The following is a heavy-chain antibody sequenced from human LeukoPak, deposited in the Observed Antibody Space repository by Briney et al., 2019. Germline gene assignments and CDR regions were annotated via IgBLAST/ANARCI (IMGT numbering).Heavy chain of an antibody. Sequence: GGSLRLSCAASGFTFSSYAMSWVRQAPGKGLEWVSAISGSGGSTYHADSVKGRFTISRDNSKNTLYLQMNSLRAEDTAVYYCAKGLGVTVTSTLDVWGKGTTVTVSS. CDR2: ISGSGGST. CDR3: AKGLGVTVTSTLDV. CDR1: GFTFSSYA. J-gene: IGHJ6*04. D-gene: IGHD4-17*01. V-gene: IGHV3-23*01.